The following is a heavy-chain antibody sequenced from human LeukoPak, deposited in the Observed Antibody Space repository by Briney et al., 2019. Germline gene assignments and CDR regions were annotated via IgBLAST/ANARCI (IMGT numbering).Heavy chain of an antibody. Sequence: GGSLRLSCAASGFTFSSYAMSWVRQAPGKGLEWVSAISGSGGSTYYADSVKGRFTISRDNSENTLYLQMNSLRAEDTAVYYCAKAKNYYDSSGYPLGYWGQGTLVTVSS. CDR3: AKAKNYYDSSGYPLGY. J-gene: IGHJ4*02. CDR2: ISGSGGST. D-gene: IGHD3-22*01. CDR1: GFTFSSYA. V-gene: IGHV3-23*01.